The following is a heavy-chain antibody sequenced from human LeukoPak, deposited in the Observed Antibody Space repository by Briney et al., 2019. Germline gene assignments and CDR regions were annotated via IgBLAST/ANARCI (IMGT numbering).Heavy chain of an antibody. CDR2: IYYSGST. CDR3: ARRGPDSSAWPFDY. V-gene: IGHV4-39*01. D-gene: IGHD6-19*01. J-gene: IGHJ4*02. Sequence: PSETLSLTCTVSGGSISSTTYYWGWIRQPPGKGLEWIGSIYYSGSTYYNPSPKSRVTISVDTSKNQFSLKLSSVTAADTAVYYCARRGPDSSAWPFDYWGQGTLVTVSS. CDR1: GGSISSTTYY.